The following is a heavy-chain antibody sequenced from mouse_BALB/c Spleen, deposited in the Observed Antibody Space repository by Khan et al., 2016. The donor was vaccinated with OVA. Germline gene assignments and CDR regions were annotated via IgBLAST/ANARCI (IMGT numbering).Heavy chain of an antibody. CDR1: GFSLTSYG. V-gene: IGHV2-9*02. CDR2: IWTGGST. Sequence: QVQLKQSGPGLVAPSQSLSITCTVSGFSLTSYGVHWVRQPPGKGLEWLGVIWTGGSTNYNSALMSSLSISKDNSQSQVFLKMNSLQTDDTAMYYCARYYGNYGWYFDVWGAGTTVTVSS. D-gene: IGHD2-1*01. CDR3: ARYYGNYGWYFDV. J-gene: IGHJ1*01.